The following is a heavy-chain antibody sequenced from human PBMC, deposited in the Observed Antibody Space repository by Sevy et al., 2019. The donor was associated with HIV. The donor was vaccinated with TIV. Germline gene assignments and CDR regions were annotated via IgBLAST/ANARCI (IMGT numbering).Heavy chain of an antibody. CDR1: GYTFTTYY. V-gene: IGHV1-46*01. J-gene: IGHJ6*02. CDR2: IDPSGST. Sequence: ASVKVSCKASGYTFTTYYIHWVRQAPGQGLEWMGLIDPSGSTRYAQKFQGRVSMTGDTSTTTLYMELSSLTSEDTAVYYCARDRDLSGSYLEYYYYAMDVWRQGTTVTVSS. D-gene: IGHD1-26*01. CDR3: ARDRDLSGSYLEYYYYAMDV.